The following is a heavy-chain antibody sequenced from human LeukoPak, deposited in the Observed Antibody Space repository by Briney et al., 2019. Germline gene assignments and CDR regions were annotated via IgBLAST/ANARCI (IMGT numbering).Heavy chain of an antibody. CDR2: IYYSGDT. D-gene: IGHD3-16*01. CDR3: AWGYGMDV. V-gene: IGHV4-39*01. CDR1: AGSISSSSYY. Sequence: SETLSLTSTVSAGSISSSSYYWGWIRHPPGKGLEWIGSIYYSGDTYYDPSLKSRVAISVASSNEQFSLRVTSVTAANASVYYCAWGYGMDVWGQGTTVTVSS. J-gene: IGHJ6*02.